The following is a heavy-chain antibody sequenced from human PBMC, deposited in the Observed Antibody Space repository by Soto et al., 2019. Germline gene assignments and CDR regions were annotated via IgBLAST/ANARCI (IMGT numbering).Heavy chain of an antibody. V-gene: IGHV4-59*01. D-gene: IGHD2-2*01. CDR2: IYYSGST. Sequence: SETLSLTCTVSGGSISSYYWSWIRQPPGKGLEWIGYIYYSGSTNYNPSLKSRVTISVDTSKNQFSLKLSSVTAADTAVYYCARDLRVVPAASSWFDPWGQGTLVTVSS. J-gene: IGHJ5*02. CDR3: ARDLRVVPAASSWFDP. CDR1: GGSISSYY.